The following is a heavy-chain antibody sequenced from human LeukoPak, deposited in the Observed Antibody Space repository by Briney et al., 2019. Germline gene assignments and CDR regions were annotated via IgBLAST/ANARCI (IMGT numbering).Heavy chain of an antibody. CDR1: GGSISSSNW. D-gene: IGHD3-22*01. Sequence: SGTLSLTCAVSGGSISSSNWWSWVRQPPGKGLEWIGEIYHSGSTNYNPSLKSRVTISVDKSKNQFSLKLSSVTAADTAVYYCASLYYYDSSGYILDYWGQGTLVTVSS. J-gene: IGHJ4*02. CDR2: IYHSGST. V-gene: IGHV4-4*02. CDR3: ASLYYYDSSGYILDY.